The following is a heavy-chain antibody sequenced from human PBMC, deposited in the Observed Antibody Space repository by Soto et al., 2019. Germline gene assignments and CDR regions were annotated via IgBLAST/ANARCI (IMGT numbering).Heavy chain of an antibody. CDR3: AREVSSGWYRVDY. CDR1: GFTFSSYG. J-gene: IGHJ4*02. V-gene: IGHV3-33*01. CDR2: IWYDGSNK. Sequence: PGGSLRLSCAASGFTFSSYGMHWVRQAPGKGLEWVAVIWYDGSNKYYADSVKGRFTISRDNSKNTLYLQMNSLRAEDTAVYYCAREVSSGWYRVDYWGQGTLVTVSS. D-gene: IGHD6-19*01.